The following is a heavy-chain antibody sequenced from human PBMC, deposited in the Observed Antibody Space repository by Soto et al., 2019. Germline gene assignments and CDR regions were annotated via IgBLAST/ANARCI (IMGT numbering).Heavy chain of an antibody. D-gene: IGHD3-16*01. CDR2: IYYSGST. J-gene: IGHJ6*02. V-gene: IGHV4-31*03. Sequence: QVRLEESGPGLVKPSETLSLICSVSGGSVNNANYFWNWIRHHPENGLEWIGYIYYSGSTRYNPSIKTRTTLSIDTSKNQFSLRLNSVTVAETAVDFCARDADYGGSRGGMDVWGRGTTIT. CDR1: GGSVNNANYF. CDR3: ARDADYGGSRGGMDV.